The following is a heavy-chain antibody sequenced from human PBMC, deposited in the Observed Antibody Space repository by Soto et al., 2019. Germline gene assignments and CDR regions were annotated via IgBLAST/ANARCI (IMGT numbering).Heavy chain of an antibody. V-gene: IGHV5-10-1*01. Sequence: GESLKISCKGSGYSFTSYWISWVRQMPGKGLEWMGRIDPSDSYTNYSPSFQGHVTISADKSISTAYLQWSSLKAPDTAMYYCARLRCSGGSCFEDYYYYGMDVWGQGTTVTVSS. J-gene: IGHJ6*02. D-gene: IGHD2-15*01. CDR2: IDPSDSYT. CDR3: ARLRCSGGSCFEDYYYYGMDV. CDR1: GYSFTSYW.